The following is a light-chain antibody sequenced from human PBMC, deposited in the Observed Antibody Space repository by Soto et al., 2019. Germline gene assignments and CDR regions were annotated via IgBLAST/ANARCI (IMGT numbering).Light chain of an antibody. V-gene: IGLV2-14*03. J-gene: IGLJ1*01. CDR1: SSDVGGSNF. CDR3: VSYPSSTTSV. CDR2: DVA. Sequence: QSVLTQPASVSDSPGQSITIACTGTSSDVGGSNFVSWYQQHPGKPPKLIIYDVANRPSGVSNRFSGSKSGSTASLIISRLQTEDEADYYCVSYPSSTTSVFGTGTKVTVL.